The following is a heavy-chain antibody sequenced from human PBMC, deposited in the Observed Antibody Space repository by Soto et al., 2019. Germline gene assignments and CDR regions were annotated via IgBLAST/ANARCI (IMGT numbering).Heavy chain of an antibody. CDR1: GYSFTSYW. D-gene: IGHD1-1*01. J-gene: IGHJ6*02. Sequence: ESLKISCRGSGYSFTSYWIGWVRQMPGKGLGWLGIIYPGDSDTRYSPSFQGQVTISADKSISTTYLQWSSLKASDTAMYYCARLSRFTIKLCSSNGTYVCGQRTTVAVSS. CDR3: ARLSRFTIKLCSSNGTYV. CDR2: IYPGDSDT. V-gene: IGHV5-51*01.